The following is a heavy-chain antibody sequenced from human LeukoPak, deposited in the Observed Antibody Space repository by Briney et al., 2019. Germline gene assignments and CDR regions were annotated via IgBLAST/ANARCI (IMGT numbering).Heavy chain of an antibody. J-gene: IGHJ4*02. CDR1: GFTFDDYG. CDR3: AKDRYCRGGNCYSPLDY. D-gene: IGHD2-15*01. Sequence: GGSLRLSYAASGFTFDDYGMHWVRQAPGKGLEWVSLISGDGDTTYYADSVKGRFTISRDNSKKSLFLQMSSLRTEDTALYYCAKDRYCRGGNCYSPLDYWGQGTLVTVSS. CDR2: ISGDGDTT. V-gene: IGHV3-43*02.